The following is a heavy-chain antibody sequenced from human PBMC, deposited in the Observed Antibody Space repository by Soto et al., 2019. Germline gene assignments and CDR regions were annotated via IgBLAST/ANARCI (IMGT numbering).Heavy chain of an antibody. CDR2: IYHSGST. Sequence: PSETLSLTCAVSGGSISSSNWWSWVRQPPGKGLEWIGEIYHSGSTNYNPSLKSRVTISVDKSKNQFSLKLSSVTAADTAVYYCARRAPHHGFRADDFDWLLYRVFDPWGQGTLVTSPQ. D-gene: IGHD3-9*01. CDR1: GGSISSSNW. V-gene: IGHV4-4*02. CDR3: ARRAPHHGFRADDFDWLLYRVFDP. J-gene: IGHJ5*02.